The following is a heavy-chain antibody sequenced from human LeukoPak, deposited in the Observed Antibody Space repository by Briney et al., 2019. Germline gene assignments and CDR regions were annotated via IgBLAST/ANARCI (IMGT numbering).Heavy chain of an antibody. J-gene: IGHJ4*02. CDR1: GVIFSNFA. Sequence: SVKVSCKASGVIFSNFAFNWVRQAPGQGLEWMGRIIPILDLAHLTQKFQGRLTITADKSTNTGYMELSSLTAEDTAVYYCATPSRTEDGDYGVCWGQGTLVTVSS. CDR2: IIPILDLA. CDR3: ATPSRTEDGDYGVC. D-gene: IGHD4-17*01. V-gene: IGHV1-69*04.